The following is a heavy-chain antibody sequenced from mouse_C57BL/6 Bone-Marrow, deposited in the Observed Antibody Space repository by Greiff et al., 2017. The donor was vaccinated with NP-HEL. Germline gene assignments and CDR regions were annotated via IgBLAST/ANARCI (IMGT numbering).Heavy chain of an antibody. J-gene: IGHJ2*01. Sequence: VQLQQSGPELVKPGDSVKISCKASGYSFTGYFMNWVMQSHGKSLEWIGRINPYNGDTFYNQKFKGKATLTVDKSSSTAHMELRSLTSEDSAVYYCARLGYYGNYFDYWGQGTTLTVSS. CDR2: INPYNGDT. V-gene: IGHV1-20*01. CDR1: GYSFTGYF. D-gene: IGHD2-1*01. CDR3: ARLGYYGNYFDY.